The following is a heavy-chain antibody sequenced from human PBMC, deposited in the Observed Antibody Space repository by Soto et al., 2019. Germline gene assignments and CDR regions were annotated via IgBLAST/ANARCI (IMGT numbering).Heavy chain of an antibody. CDR3: ATKLYSSGWDGGFDY. V-gene: IGHV3-23*01. D-gene: IGHD6-19*01. Sequence: GGSLRLSCAASGFTFSTYGMSWVRQAPGKGLEWVSVISGSGDSTYYADSVKGRFTISRDNSKNSLYLQMNSLRAEDTAVYYCATKLYSSGWDGGFDYWGQGT. CDR2: ISGSGDST. CDR1: GFTFSTYG. J-gene: IGHJ4*02.